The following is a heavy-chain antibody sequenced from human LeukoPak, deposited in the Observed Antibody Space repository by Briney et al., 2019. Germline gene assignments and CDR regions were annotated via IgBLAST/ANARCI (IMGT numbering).Heavy chain of an antibody. CDR3: ARGPPPLLAAAGTFGY. D-gene: IGHD6-13*01. Sequence: ASVKVSCKASGYTFTSYYMHWVRQAPGQGLEWMGIINPSGGSTSYAQKFQGRVTMTRDTSTSTVYMELSSLRSEDTAVYYCARGPPPLLAAAGTFGYWGQGTLVTVSS. V-gene: IGHV1-46*01. J-gene: IGHJ4*02. CDR2: INPSGGST. CDR1: GYTFTSYY.